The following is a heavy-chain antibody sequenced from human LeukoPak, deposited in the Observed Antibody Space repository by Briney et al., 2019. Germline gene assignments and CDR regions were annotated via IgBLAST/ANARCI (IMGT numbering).Heavy chain of an antibody. D-gene: IGHD6-19*01. CDR2: ISATGGST. CDR3: AKDRSSSGWYALDN. V-gene: IGHV3-23*01. Sequence: GGSLRLSCAASGFTFSSYAINWVRQPPGKGLEWVSAISATGGSTNYADSVKGRFTISRDNSKNTLYMQMNSLRDEDTAVYYCAKDRSSSGWYALDNWGQGTLVTVAS. J-gene: IGHJ4*02. CDR1: GFTFSSYA.